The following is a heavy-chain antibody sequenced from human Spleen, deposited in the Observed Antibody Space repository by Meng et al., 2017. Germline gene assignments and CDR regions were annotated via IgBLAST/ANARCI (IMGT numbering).Heavy chain of an antibody. Sequence: QVQLVQCGAEGKEPGSSVKVSCKASGNTFTGYYMHWVRQAPGQGLEWIGRINPNRGGTNYAQKFRGRVTMTRDTSISTAYMELSRLRSDDTAIYYCASYYLGCYWGQGTLVTVSS. CDR1: GNTFTGYY. CDR2: INPNRGGT. D-gene: IGHD1-26*01. V-gene: IGHV1-2*06. J-gene: IGHJ4*02. CDR3: ASYYLGCY.